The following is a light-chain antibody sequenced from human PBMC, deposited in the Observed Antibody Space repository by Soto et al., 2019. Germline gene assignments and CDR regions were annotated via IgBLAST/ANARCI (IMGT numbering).Light chain of an antibody. V-gene: IGKV3-15*01. Sequence: EIVLTHSPPTLSVSPGERVTLSCRASQSVYISLAWYQQKPGQAPRLLIYGASTRATDMPGTFSGRGSGTEASVTIRSPRPEYFGVSYSKQYKSCNRAFGQG. CDR1: QSVYIS. J-gene: IGKJ5*01. CDR3: KQYKSCNRA. CDR2: GAS.